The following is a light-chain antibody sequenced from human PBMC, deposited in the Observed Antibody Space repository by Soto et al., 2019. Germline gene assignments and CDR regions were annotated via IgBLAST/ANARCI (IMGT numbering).Light chain of an antibody. J-gene: IGLJ7*01. V-gene: IGLV1-44*01. CDR2: NND. CDR1: NSNIGSNA. CDR3: AAWDDRLKGYV. Sequence: QSVLTQPPSASGTPGQRVTIACSGSNSNIGSNAVIWYQQFPGTAPALLIYNNDQRPSGVPDRFSDSKSGTSASLAISGLQVGDGAYFFLAAWDDRLKGYVFGTGPQLAVL.